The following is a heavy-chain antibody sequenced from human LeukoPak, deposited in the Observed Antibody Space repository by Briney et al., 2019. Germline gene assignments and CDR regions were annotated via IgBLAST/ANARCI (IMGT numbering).Heavy chain of an antibody. Sequence: SVKVSCKASGGTFSSYAISWVRQAPGQGLEWMGGIIPIFGTANYAQKFQGRVTITADESTSTAYMELSSLRSEDTAVYYCTRSEEFVWYGGSMIPYYFDYWGQGTLVTVSS. CDR1: GGTFSSYA. CDR2: IIPIFGTA. J-gene: IGHJ4*02. D-gene: IGHD4-23*01. V-gene: IGHV1-69*13. CDR3: TRSEEFVWYGGSMIPYYFDY.